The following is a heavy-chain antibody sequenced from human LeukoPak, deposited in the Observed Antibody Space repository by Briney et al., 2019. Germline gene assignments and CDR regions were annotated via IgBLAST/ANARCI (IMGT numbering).Heavy chain of an antibody. D-gene: IGHD3-9*01. CDR1: GGSISSDY. CDR3: ARDLVTDYYHHYFDY. J-gene: IGHJ4*02. V-gene: IGHV4-59*13. Sequence: SETLSLTCTVSGGSISSDYWSWIRQPPGKGLEWIGYFYYSGSTNYNPSLKSRVTISVDTSKNQFSLKLSSVTAADTAIYYCARDLVTDYYHHYFDYWGQGTLVTVSS. CDR2: FYYSGST.